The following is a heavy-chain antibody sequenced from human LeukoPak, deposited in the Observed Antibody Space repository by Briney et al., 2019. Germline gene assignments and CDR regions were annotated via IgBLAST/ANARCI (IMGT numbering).Heavy chain of an antibody. CDR1: GYSFTSYG. CDR2: IIPIFGTA. V-gene: IGHV1-69*13. J-gene: IGHJ6*02. D-gene: IGHD2-15*01. CDR3: ASRFCSGGRCDSSYYYYYGMDV. Sequence: SVKVSCKASGYSFTSYGITWVRQAPGQGLEWMGWIIPIFGTANYAQKFQGGVTITADESTNTAYMELSSLRSEDTAVYYCASRFCSGGRCDSSYYYYYGMDVWGQGTTVTVSS.